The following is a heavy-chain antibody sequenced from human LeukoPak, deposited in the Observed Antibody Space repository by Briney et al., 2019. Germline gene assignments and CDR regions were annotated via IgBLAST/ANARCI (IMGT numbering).Heavy chain of an antibody. CDR2: ISYDGSNK. CDR1: GFTFSSYG. V-gene: IGHV3-30*18. Sequence: GGSLRLSCAASGFTFSSYGMHWVRQAPGKGLEWVAVISYDGSNKCYADSVKGRFTISRDNSKNTLSLQMNSLRAEDTAVYYCAKDREVRGVGLFDYWGQGTLVTVSS. CDR3: AKDREVRGVGLFDY. D-gene: IGHD3-10*01. J-gene: IGHJ4*02.